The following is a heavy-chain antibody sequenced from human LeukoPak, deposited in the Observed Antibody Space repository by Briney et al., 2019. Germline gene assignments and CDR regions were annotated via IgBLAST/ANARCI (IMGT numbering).Heavy chain of an antibody. CDR3: ARDFYCSSTSCPDY. CDR1: GSTFSSYS. V-gene: IGHV3-21*01. CDR2: ISSSSSYI. D-gene: IGHD2-2*01. J-gene: IGHJ4*02. Sequence: GGSLRLSCAASGSTFSSYSMNWVRQAPGKGLEWVSYISSSSSYIYYADSVKGRFTISRDNAKNSLYLQMNSLRAEDTAVYYCARDFYCSSTSCPDYWGQGTLVTVSS.